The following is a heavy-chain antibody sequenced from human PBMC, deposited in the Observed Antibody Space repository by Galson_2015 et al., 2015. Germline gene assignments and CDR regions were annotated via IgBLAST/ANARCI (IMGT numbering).Heavy chain of an antibody. J-gene: IGHJ4*02. CDR2: IKRKTDGGTT. V-gene: IGHV3-15*01. CDR3: AVVVTSVFDAY. D-gene: IGHD2-21*02. Sequence: SLRLSCAASGFTFSNAWMDWVRQAPGKGLEWVGRIKRKTDGGTTDYAAPVKGRFTISRDDSENTLSLQMNSLKTEDTAVYFCAVVVTSVFDAYGGQGTLVTVSS. CDR1: GFTFSNAW.